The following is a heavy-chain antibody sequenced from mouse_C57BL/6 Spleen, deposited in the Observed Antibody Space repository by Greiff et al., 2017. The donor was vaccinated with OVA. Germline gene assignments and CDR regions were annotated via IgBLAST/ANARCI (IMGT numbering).Heavy chain of an antibody. J-gene: IGHJ2*01. V-gene: IGHV5-4*01. CDR3: ARDLEGGYYFDY. CDR2: ISDGGSYT. CDR1: GFTFSSYA. Sequence: EVQLVESGGGLVKPGGSLKLSCAASGFTFSSYAMSWVRQTPEKRLEWVATISDGGSYTYYPDNVKGRFTISRDNAKNNLYLQMSHLKSEDTAMYYCARDLEGGYYFDYWGQGTTLTVSS.